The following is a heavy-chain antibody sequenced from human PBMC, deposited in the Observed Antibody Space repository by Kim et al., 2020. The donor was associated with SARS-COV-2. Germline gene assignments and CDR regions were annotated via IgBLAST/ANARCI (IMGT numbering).Heavy chain of an antibody. CDR3: ASGDYVWGSYRPPLFDY. CDR1: GGSVSSGSYY. V-gene: IGHV4-61*01. Sequence: SETLSLTCTVSGGSVSSGSYYWSWIRQPPGKGLEWIGYIYYSGSTNYNPSLKSRVTISVDTSKNQFSLKLSSVTAADTAVYYCASGDYVWGSYRPPLFDYWGQGTLVTVSS. J-gene: IGHJ4*02. CDR2: IYYSGST. D-gene: IGHD3-16*02.